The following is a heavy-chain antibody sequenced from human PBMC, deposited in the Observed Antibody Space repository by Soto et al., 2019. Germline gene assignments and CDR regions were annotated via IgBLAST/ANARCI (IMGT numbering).Heavy chain of an antibody. J-gene: IGHJ5*02. CDR1: GDSVSSNSAA. CDR2: TYYRSKWYN. D-gene: IGHD3-10*01. Sequence: SQTLSLTCAISGDSVSSNSAAWNWIRQSPSRGLEWLGRTYYRSKWYNDYAVSVKSRITINPDTSKNQFSLQLNSVTPEDTAVYYCAREPIWFGELRAPWFDLWGQGTLVTVAS. CDR3: AREPIWFGELRAPWFDL. V-gene: IGHV6-1*01.